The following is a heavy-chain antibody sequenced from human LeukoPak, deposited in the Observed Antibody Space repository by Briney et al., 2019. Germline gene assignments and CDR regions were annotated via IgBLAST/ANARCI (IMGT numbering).Heavy chain of an antibody. Sequence: PGGSLRLSCAASGFTFSSYGMHWVRQAPGKGLEWVAVISYDGSNKYYADSVKGRFTISRDNSKNTLYLQMNSLRAEDTAVYYCAKDKKSSSAHDYGDYDDYWGQGTLVTVSS. CDR3: AKDKKSSSAHDYGDYDDY. V-gene: IGHV3-30*18. D-gene: IGHD4-17*01. CDR2: ISYDGSNK. J-gene: IGHJ4*02. CDR1: GFTFSSYG.